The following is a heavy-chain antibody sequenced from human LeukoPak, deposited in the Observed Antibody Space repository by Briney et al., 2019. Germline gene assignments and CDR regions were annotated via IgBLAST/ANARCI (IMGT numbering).Heavy chain of an antibody. CDR2: IYYSGST. J-gene: IGHJ4*02. V-gene: IGHV4-59*08. Sequence: SETLSLTCTVSGGSISSYYWSWIRQSPGKGLEWIGYIYYSGSTNYNPSLKSRVTIPVDTSKNQFSLKLSSVTAADTAVYYCARPMWLAQWGQGTLVTVSS. CDR1: GGSISSYY. D-gene: IGHD6-19*01. CDR3: ARPMWLAQ.